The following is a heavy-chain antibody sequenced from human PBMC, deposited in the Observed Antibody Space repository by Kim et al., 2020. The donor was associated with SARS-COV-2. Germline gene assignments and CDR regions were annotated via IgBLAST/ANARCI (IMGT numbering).Heavy chain of an antibody. CDR3: ARHSEHYYDSSGFDY. Sequence: PSLRSRVTISVDTSKNQFSLKLSSVTAADTAVYYCARHSEHYYDSSGFDYWGQGTLVTVSS. D-gene: IGHD3-22*01. J-gene: IGHJ4*02. V-gene: IGHV4-59*08.